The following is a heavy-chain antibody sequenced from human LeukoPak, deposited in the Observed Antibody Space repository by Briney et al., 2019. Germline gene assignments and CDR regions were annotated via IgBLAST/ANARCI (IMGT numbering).Heavy chain of an antibody. CDR3: ARDLLQLLSPPAPSWFDP. CDR2: IIPIFGTA. V-gene: IGHV1-69*06. D-gene: IGHD2-2*01. Sequence: KVSCKASGGTFSSYAISWVRQAPGQGLEWMGGIIPIFGTANYAQKFQGRVTITADKSTSTAYMELSSLRSDDTAVYYCARDLLQLLSPPAPSWFDPWGQGTLVTVSS. CDR1: GGTFSSYA. J-gene: IGHJ5*02.